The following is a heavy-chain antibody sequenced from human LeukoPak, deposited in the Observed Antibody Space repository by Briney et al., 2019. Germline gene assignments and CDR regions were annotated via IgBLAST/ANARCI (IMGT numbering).Heavy chain of an antibody. D-gene: IGHD6-13*01. V-gene: IGHV3-21*01. CDR2: ISSSSSYI. Sequence: GGSLRLSCAASGFTFSSYSMNWVRQAPGKGLEWVSSISSSSSYIYYADSVKGRFTISRDNAKNSLYLQMNSLRAEDTAVYYCVRDGPGSLYAFDIWGQGTMVTVSS. CDR1: GFTFSSYS. J-gene: IGHJ3*02. CDR3: VRDGPGSLYAFDI.